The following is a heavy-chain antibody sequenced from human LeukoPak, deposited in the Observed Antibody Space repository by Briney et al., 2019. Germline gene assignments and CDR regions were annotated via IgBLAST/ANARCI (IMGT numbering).Heavy chain of an antibody. V-gene: IGHV3-30*02. CDR1: GFTFSSYG. Sequence: GGSLRLSCAASGFTFSSYGMHWVRQAPGKGLEWVAFIRYDGSNKYYADSVKGRFTISRDNSKNTLYLQMNSLRAEDTAVYYCAKDLIPTMIVVGAHGYWGQGTLVTVSS. CDR3: AKDLIPTMIVVGAHGY. J-gene: IGHJ4*02. CDR2: IRYDGSNK. D-gene: IGHD3-22*01.